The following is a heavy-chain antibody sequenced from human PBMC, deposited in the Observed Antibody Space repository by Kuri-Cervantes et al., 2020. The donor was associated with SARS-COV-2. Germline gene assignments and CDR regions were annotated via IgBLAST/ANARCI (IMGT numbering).Heavy chain of an antibody. CDR1: GGTFSSHA. Sequence: KISCKASGGTFSSHAISWVRQAPGQGLEWMGGIIPIFGTANYAQKFQGRVTITADKSTSTAYMELSSLRSEDTAVYYCASFYGSGTSPGGYYYYGMDVWGQGTTVTVSS. D-gene: IGHD3-10*01. V-gene: IGHV1-69*06. CDR3: ASFYGSGTSPGGYYYYGMDV. CDR2: IIPIFGTA. J-gene: IGHJ6*02.